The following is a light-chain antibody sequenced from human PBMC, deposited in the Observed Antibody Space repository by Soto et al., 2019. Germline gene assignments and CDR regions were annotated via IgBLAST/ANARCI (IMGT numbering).Light chain of an antibody. CDR1: QSISSY. CDR2: AAS. CDR3: QQSYSTPPA. J-gene: IGKJ1*01. V-gene: IGKV1-39*01. Sequence: DIQMTQSPSSLSAFVGDRVTITCRASQSISSYLNWYHQKPGKAPKLLIYAASSLQSGVPSRFSGSGSGTDFTLTISSLQPEDFATYYCQQSYSTPPAFGQVTKVKSN.